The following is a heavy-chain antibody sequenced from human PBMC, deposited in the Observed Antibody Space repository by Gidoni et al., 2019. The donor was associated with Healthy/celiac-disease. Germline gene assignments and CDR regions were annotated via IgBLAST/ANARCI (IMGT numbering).Heavy chain of an antibody. CDR3: ARDKGYRDGYSYGLFDY. CDR2: IYSGGST. J-gene: IGHJ4*02. CDR1: GFTVSSNY. V-gene: IGHV3-66*01. D-gene: IGHD5-18*01. Sequence: EVQLVESGGGLVQPGGSLRLSCAASGFTVSSNYMSWVRQAPGKGLEWVSVIYSGGSTYYADSVKGRFTSSRDNSKNTLYLQMNRLRAEDTAVYYCARDKGYRDGYSYGLFDYWGQGTLVTVSS.